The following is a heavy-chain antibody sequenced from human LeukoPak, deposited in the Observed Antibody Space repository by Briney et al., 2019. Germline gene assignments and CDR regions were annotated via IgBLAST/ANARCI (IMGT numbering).Heavy chain of an antibody. D-gene: IGHD4-17*01. V-gene: IGHV4-38-2*02. CDR2: IYHSGST. Sequence: PSETLSLTCSVSGYSISSGYYWAWIRQPPGKGLEWIGSIYHSGSTYYNPSLKSRVTISVDTSKNQFSLKLSSVTAADTAVYYCASTLHDYGDSFDYWGQGTLVTVSS. CDR3: ASTLHDYGDSFDY. J-gene: IGHJ4*02. CDR1: GYSISSGYY.